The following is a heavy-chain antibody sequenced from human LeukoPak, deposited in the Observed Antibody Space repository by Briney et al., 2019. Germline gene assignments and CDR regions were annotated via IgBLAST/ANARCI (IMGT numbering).Heavy chain of an antibody. J-gene: IGHJ6*03. CDR2: IIPIFGTA. D-gene: IGHD3-10*01. CDR1: GGTFSSYA. Sequence: SVKVSCRASGGTFSSYAISWVRQAPGQGLEWMGGIIPIFGTANYAQRFQGRVTITTDESTSTAYMELSSLRSEDTAVYYCARSITMVRGVRFGYYYYYMDVWGKGTTVTVSS. CDR3: ARSITMVRGVRFGYYYYYMDV. V-gene: IGHV1-69*05.